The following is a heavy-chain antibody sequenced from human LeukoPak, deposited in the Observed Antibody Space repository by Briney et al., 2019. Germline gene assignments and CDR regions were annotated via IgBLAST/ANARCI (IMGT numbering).Heavy chain of an antibody. CDR3: ARDRCNSTNCSARVAFDI. Sequence: SETLSLTCTVSGGSISNYYWNWIRQPAGKGLEWIGRIYTSGSTNYNPSLESRVTMSVDTSKKQFSLILSSVTAADTAVYYCARDRCNSTNCSARVAFDIWGQGTMVTVSS. D-gene: IGHD2-2*01. V-gene: IGHV4-4*07. J-gene: IGHJ3*02. CDR2: IYTSGST. CDR1: GGSISNYY.